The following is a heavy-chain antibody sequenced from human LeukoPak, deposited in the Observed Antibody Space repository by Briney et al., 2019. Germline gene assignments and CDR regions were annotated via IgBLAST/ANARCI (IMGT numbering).Heavy chain of an antibody. V-gene: IGHV4-39*07. CDR3: ARAAYYDSSGYINWFDP. D-gene: IGHD3-22*01. J-gene: IGHJ5*02. Sequence: SETLSLTCTVSGGSISSSSYYWGWIRQPPGKGLEWIGSIYYSGSTFYNPSLKSRVTISVDTSKNQFSLKLSSVTAADTAVYYCARAAYYDSSGYINWFDPWGQETLVTVSS. CDR2: IYYSGST. CDR1: GGSISSSSYY.